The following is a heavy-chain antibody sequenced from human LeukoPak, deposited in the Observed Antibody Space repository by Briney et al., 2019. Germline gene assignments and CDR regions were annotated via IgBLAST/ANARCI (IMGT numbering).Heavy chain of an antibody. J-gene: IGHJ4*02. V-gene: IGHV3-7*01. CDR2: IEKDGSDK. CDR1: GFTFSDYR. D-gene: IGHD6-25*01. Sequence: GGSLRLSCAASGFTFSDYRMTWVRQAPGKGLQWVATIEKDGSDKYYVDSMTGRFTISRDNAKTSLSLQMNSLGAEDTALYYCARLSGFTETSHFDYWGQGTLVTVSS. CDR3: ARLSGFTETSHFDY.